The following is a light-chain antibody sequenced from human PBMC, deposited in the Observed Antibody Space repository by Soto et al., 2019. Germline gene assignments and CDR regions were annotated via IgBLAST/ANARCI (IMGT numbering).Light chain of an antibody. CDR2: AVS. V-gene: IGLV2-8*01. J-gene: IGLJ2*01. Sequence: QSALTQPPSASGSPGQSVTISCTGTSSDVGAYKYVSWYQQHPGKAPKLMIYAVSERPSGVPDRFSGSKSGTSASLAITGLQAEDEADYYCQSYDSGLSAVVFAGGTKVTVL. CDR1: SSDVGAYKY. CDR3: QSYDSGLSAVV.